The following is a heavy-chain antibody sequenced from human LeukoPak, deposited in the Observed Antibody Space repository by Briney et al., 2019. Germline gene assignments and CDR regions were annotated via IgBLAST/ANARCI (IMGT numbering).Heavy chain of an antibody. CDR2: ISVQNGNT. J-gene: IGHJ4*02. D-gene: IGHD3-10*01. Sequence: AASVKVSCKASGYTFNEYGINWVRQAPGQGLEWMGWISVQNGNTKYAQNVQGRVTITTDTSTETAYMELRTLRSDDTAVYYCARDYFGVGSYFGTGDYWGQGTLVTVSS. CDR3: ARDYFGVGSYFGTGDY. CDR1: GYTFNEYG. V-gene: IGHV1-18*01.